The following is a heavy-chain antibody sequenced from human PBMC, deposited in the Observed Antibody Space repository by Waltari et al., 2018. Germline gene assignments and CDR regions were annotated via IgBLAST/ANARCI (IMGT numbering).Heavy chain of an antibody. CDR3: ARVDDGSSALFDY. Sequence: QVQLVQSGAEVTKTGASVKVACNASGFTFTGYSFDWVAAAHGTGREWTGWCTRRSGKGGEWMGGINPQSGGTNYAQKFQGRGTMTRDTSISTAYMELSRLRSDDTAVYYCARVDDGSSALFDYWGQGTLVTVSS. V-gene: IGHV1-2*02. D-gene: IGHD6-6*01. CDR1: GFTFTGYS. J-gene: IGHJ4*02. CDR2: INPQSGGT.